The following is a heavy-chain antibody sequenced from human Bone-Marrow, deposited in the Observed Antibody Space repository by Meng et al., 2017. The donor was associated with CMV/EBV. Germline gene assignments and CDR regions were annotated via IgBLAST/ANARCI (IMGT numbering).Heavy chain of an antibody. Sequence: SSVNVSCKASGGTFSSYAISWVRQAPGQGLEWMGGIITIFGTANYAQKFQGRVTITTDESTSTAYMELSSLRSEDTAVYYCARSVEVTDYYYGMDVWGQGTTVTVSS. V-gene: IGHV1-69*05. D-gene: IGHD5-18*01. J-gene: IGHJ6*02. CDR2: IITIFGTA. CDR1: GGTFSSYA. CDR3: ARSVEVTDYYYGMDV.